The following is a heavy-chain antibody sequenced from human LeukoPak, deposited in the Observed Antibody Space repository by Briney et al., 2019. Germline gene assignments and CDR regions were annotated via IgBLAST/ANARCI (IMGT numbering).Heavy chain of an antibody. CDR2: IGIDSGNT. J-gene: IGHJ4*02. CDR3: ARDYKYAFDN. Sequence: GGSLRLSCAASGFTFSDYTMNWVHQAPGKGLEWISYIGIDSGNTNYADSVKGRFTISGDKAKNSLYLQMNSLRVEDTAVYYCARDYKYAFDNWGQGTLVTVSS. V-gene: IGHV3-48*01. CDR1: GFTFSDYT. D-gene: IGHD5-24*01.